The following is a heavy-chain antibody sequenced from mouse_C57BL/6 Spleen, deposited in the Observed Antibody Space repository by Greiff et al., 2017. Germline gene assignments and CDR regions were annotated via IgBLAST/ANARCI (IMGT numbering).Heavy chain of an antibody. Sequence: QVQLQQSGAELVKPGASVKISCKASGYAFSSYWMNWVKQRPGKGLEWIGQIYPGDGDTNYNGKFKGKATLTADKSSSTAYMQLSSLTSEDSAVYFCAKVNWDEYAMDYWGQGTSVTVSS. D-gene: IGHD4-1*01. J-gene: IGHJ4*01. CDR2: IYPGDGDT. CDR3: AKVNWDEYAMDY. V-gene: IGHV1-80*01. CDR1: GYAFSSYW.